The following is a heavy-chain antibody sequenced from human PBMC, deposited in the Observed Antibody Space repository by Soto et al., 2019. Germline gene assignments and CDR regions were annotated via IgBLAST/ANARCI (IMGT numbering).Heavy chain of an antibody. J-gene: IGHJ4*02. CDR2: VYYSGST. CDR3: ARSGHTFGGVV. CDR1: GASMSNYY. Sequence: SETLSLTCTVSGASMSNYYGSWIRQPPGKGLEHIGYVYYSGSTNYSPSLKSRVTISLDTSNNQFSLNLNSVTAADTTIYYCARSGHTFGGVVWGPGILVTVSS. D-gene: IGHD3-16*01. V-gene: IGHV4-59*01.